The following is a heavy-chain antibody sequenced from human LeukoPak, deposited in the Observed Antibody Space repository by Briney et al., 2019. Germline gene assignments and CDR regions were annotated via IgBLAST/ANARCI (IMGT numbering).Heavy chain of an antibody. CDR3: ARWDSSSWYPGAFDI. Sequence: SETLSLTCAVYGGSFSGYYWSWIRQPPGKGLEWIGEINHSGSTNYNPSLKSRVTISVDTSKNQFSLKLSPVTAADTAVYYCARWDSSSWYPGAFDIWGQGTMVTVSS. V-gene: IGHV4-34*01. J-gene: IGHJ3*02. CDR1: GGSFSGYY. D-gene: IGHD6-13*01. CDR2: INHSGST.